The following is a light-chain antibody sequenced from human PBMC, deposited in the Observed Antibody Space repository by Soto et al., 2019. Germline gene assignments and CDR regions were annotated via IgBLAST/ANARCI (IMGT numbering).Light chain of an antibody. Sequence: EIVLTQSPVTLSLSPGESATLSCRASQTVSSYLAWYQQKPGQAPRLLIYDASNRATGVPDRFSGSGSGTDFTLTISSLEPEDFAVYYCQQRSNWPRTFGQGTKVDNK. CDR2: DAS. J-gene: IGKJ1*01. CDR3: QQRSNWPRT. CDR1: QTVSSY. V-gene: IGKV3-11*01.